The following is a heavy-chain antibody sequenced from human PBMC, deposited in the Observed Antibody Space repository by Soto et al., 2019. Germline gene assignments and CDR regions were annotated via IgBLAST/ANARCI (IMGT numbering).Heavy chain of an antibody. D-gene: IGHD5-18*01. CDR3: AKDIGYSYGYSGYGMDV. J-gene: IGHJ6*02. V-gene: IGHV3-30*18. Sequence: GESLSLSCAASGFTYSSYGMHWVRQAPGKGLEWVAVISYDGSNKYYADSVKGRFTISRDNSKNTLYVQMNSLRTEDTAVYYCAKDIGYSYGYSGYGMDVWGQGTTVTVSS. CDR1: GFTYSSYG. CDR2: ISYDGSNK.